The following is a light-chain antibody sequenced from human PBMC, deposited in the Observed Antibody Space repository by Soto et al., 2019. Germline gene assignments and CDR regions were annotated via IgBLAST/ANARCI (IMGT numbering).Light chain of an antibody. CDR2: DGS. CDR3: QQYNALWYT. CDR1: QTINRW. J-gene: IGKJ2*01. Sequence: DIQMTQSPATLSASLGDRVTITCRASQTINRWLAWYQQKPRKAPKLLIYDGSTLQSGVPSRFSGSGPGTEFILTISSLQPDDVATYYCQQYNALWYTFGQGTKV. V-gene: IGKV1-5*01.